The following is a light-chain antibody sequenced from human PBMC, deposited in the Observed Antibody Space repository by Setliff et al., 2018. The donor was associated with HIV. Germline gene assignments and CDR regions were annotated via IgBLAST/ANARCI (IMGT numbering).Light chain of an antibody. Sequence: ALAQPRSVSGSPGQSVTISCTGTSSDVGGYNYVSWYQQHPGKAPKLMIYDVSKRPSGVPDRFSGSKSGNTASLTISGLQAEDEADYYCCSYAGSYTWVFGGGTKVTVL. CDR3: CSYAGSYTWV. CDR2: DVS. V-gene: IGLV2-11*01. CDR1: SSDVGGYNY. J-gene: IGLJ3*02.